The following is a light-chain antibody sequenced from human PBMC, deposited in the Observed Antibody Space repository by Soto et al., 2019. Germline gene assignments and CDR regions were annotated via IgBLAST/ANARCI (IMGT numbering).Light chain of an antibody. V-gene: IGKV3-20*01. CDR2: GAS. CDR1: QSVSSSY. Sequence: EMVLTQSPGTLSLSPGERVTLSCRASQSVSSSYLAWYQQKPGQAPRLLIYGASSRATGIPDRFSGSGSGTDFILTISRLEPEDFAVYYCQQYGSSRLTFGGGTKVEIK. J-gene: IGKJ4*01. CDR3: QQYGSSRLT.